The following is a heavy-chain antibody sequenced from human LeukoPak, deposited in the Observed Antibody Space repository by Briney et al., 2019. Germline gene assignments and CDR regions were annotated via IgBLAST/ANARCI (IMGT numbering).Heavy chain of an antibody. CDR2: INSDGSST. V-gene: IGHV3-74*01. Sequence: PGGSLRLSCAASGFTFSSYWMHWVRQAPGKGLVWVSRINSDGSSTYYADSVKGRFTISRDNSKNTLYLHMNSLRAEDTAVYYCAKVPTMIVVVSLDYWGQGTLVTVSS. CDR3: AKVPTMIVVVSLDY. CDR1: GFTFSSYW. J-gene: IGHJ4*02. D-gene: IGHD3-22*01.